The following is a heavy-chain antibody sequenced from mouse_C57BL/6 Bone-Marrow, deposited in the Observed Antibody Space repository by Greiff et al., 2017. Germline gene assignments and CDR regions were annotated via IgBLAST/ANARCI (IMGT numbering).Heavy chain of an antibody. V-gene: IGHV1-64*01. CDR1: GYTFTSYW. CDR2: IHPNSGST. J-gene: IGHJ3*01. CDR3: AGESLPFAY. Sequence: VQLQQPGAELVKPGASVKLSCKASGYTFTSYWMHWVKQRPGQGLEWIGMIHPNSGSTNYNEKFKSKATLTVDNSSSTAYMQLSSLTSEDSAVYYCAGESLPFAYWGQGTLVTVSA.